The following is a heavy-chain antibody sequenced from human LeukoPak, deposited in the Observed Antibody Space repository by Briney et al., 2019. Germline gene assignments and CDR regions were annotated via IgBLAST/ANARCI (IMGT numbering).Heavy chain of an antibody. V-gene: IGHV4-34*01. Sequence: SETLSLTCAVYGGSFSGYFWSWIRQPPGKGLEWIGEVNHSGGTNYNPSLKSRVAISVDTSKSQFSLKLSSVTAADTAVYYCAREYDILTGYYRYYFDYWGQGTLVTVSS. J-gene: IGHJ4*02. CDR1: GGSFSGYF. CDR3: AREYDILTGYYRYYFDY. D-gene: IGHD3-9*01. CDR2: VNHSGGT.